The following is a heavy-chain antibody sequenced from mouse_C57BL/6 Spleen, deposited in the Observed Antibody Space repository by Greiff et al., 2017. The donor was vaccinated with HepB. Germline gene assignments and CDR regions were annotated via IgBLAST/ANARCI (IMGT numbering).Heavy chain of an antibody. CDR2: IYPSDSET. Sequence: QVHVKQPGAELVRPGSSVKLSCKASGYTFTSYWMDWVKQRPGQGLEWIGNIYPSDSETHYNQKFKDKATLTVDKSSSTAYMQLSSLTSEDSAVYYCARPFDYWGQGTTLTVSS. V-gene: IGHV1-61*01. CDR1: GYTFTSYW. J-gene: IGHJ2*01. CDR3: ARPFDY.